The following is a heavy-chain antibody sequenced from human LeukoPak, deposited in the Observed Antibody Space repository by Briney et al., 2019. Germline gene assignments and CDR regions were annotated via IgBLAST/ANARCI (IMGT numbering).Heavy chain of an antibody. Sequence: GGSLRLSCAASGFTFSNYGMSWVRQAPGKGLEWVSAISGSGGSTYYTDSVKGRFTISRDNSKNTLYLQMNSLRAEDTAVYYCAELGITMIGGVWGKGTTVTISS. CDR1: GFTFSNYG. V-gene: IGHV3-23*01. D-gene: IGHD3-10*02. J-gene: IGHJ6*04. CDR2: ISGSGGST. CDR3: AELGITMIGGV.